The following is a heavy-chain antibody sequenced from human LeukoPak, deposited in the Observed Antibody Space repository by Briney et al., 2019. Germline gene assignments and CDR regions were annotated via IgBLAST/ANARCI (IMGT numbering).Heavy chain of an antibody. J-gene: IGHJ1*01. D-gene: IGHD3-22*01. V-gene: IGHV4-39*01. CDR3: ARITEGNYYDSSGYYYPRYFQH. CDR1: GGSISSSSYY. CDR2: IYYSGST. Sequence: SETLSLTCTVSGGSISSSSYYWGWVRQPTGKGLEWIGSIYYSGSTYYNPSLKSRVTISVDTSKNQFSLKLSSVTAADTAVYYCARITEGNYYDSSGYYYPRYFQHWGQGTLVTVSS.